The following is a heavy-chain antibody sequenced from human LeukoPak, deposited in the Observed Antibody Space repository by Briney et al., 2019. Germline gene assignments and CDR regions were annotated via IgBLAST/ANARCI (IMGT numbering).Heavy chain of an antibody. J-gene: IGHJ5*02. V-gene: IGHV1-69*13. Sequence: ASVKVSCKASGGTFSSYAISWVRQATGQGLEWMGGIIPIFGTANHAQKFQGRVTITADESTSTAYMELSSLRSEDTAVYYCARLGGNTAMGYNWFDPWGQGTLVTVSS. CDR2: IIPIFGTA. CDR1: GGTFSSYA. D-gene: IGHD5-18*01. CDR3: ARLGGNTAMGYNWFDP.